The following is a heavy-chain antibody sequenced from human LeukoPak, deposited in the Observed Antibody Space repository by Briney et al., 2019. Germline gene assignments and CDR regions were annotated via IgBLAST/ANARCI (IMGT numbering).Heavy chain of an antibody. Sequence: PSETLSLTCTVSGGSISSSSYYWGWIRQPPGKGLEWVGSIYYSESTNYNPSLKSRVTISVDTSKSQFSLTLSSVTAADTAVYYCGRRHYDFWSGYYGQFDCWGQGTLATVSS. CDR2: IYYSEST. J-gene: IGHJ4*02. V-gene: IGHV4-39*01. D-gene: IGHD3-3*01. CDR3: GRRHYDFWSGYYGQFDC. CDR1: GGSISSSSYY.